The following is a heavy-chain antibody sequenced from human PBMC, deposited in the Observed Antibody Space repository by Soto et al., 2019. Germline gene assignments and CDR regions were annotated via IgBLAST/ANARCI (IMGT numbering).Heavy chain of an antibody. D-gene: IGHD6-6*01. CDR2: INPKSGGT. CDR1: GYTFTDYY. J-gene: IGHJ5*02. V-gene: IGHV1-2*02. Sequence: QVQLVQSGAEVKKPGASVKVSCKASGYTFTDYYMLWVRQAPGQGLEWMGWINPKSGGTNYAQKFQARVTMTRDTSFRTAYMELSRLRFDDTAVYYCARVSPFGSSSGGFDPWGQGTLVTVSS. CDR3: ARVSPFGSSSGGFDP.